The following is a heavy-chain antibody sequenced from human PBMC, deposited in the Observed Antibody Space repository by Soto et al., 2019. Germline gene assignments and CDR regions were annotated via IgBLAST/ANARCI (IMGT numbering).Heavy chain of an antibody. CDR1: GYSFTNYW. V-gene: IGHV5-51*01. CDR3: ARKRERGYDFYYYYGMDV. D-gene: IGHD5-12*01. Sequence: GESLKISCKASGYSFTNYWIGWVRQMPGKGLEWMGIIYPGDSDTRYSPSFQGQVTTSADKSINTAYLQWSSLKASDTAMYFCARKRERGYDFYYYYGMDVWGQGTTVTVSS. CDR2: IYPGDSDT. J-gene: IGHJ6*02.